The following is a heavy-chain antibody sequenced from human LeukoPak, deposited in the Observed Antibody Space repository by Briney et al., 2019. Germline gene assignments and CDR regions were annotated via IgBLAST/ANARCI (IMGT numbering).Heavy chain of an antibody. V-gene: IGHV5-51*01. J-gene: IGHJ4*02. CDR1: GNSFTSYW. CDR2: IYPGDSDP. D-gene: IGHD6-6*01. CDR3: ARPSEYSSSLEEDDFHY. Sequence: GESLKISCKGSGNSFTSYWIGWVRQMPGKGLEWMGIIYPGDSDPRYSPSFQGQVTISADKSISTAYLQWSSLKTSDTAMYYCARPSEYSSSLEEDDFHYWGQGTLVTVSS.